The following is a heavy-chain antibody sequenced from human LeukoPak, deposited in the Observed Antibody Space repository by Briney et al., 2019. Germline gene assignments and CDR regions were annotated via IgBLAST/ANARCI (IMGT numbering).Heavy chain of an antibody. CDR1: GGSIRSGSYC. CDR3: ARDRTQNYDFWSGYYLYWFDP. D-gene: IGHD3-3*01. Sequence: SQTLSLTCTVSGGSIRSGSYCWSWIRQPAGKGLEWIGRIYTSGSTNYNPSLKSRVTISVDTSKNQFSLKLSSVTAADTAVYYCARDRTQNYDFWSGYYLYWFDPWGQGTLVTVSS. CDR2: IYTSGST. J-gene: IGHJ5*02. V-gene: IGHV4-61*02.